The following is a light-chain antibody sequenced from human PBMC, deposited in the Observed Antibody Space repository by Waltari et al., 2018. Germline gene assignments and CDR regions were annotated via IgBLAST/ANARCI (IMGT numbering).Light chain of an antibody. CDR3: QQYGSSPP. CDR2: GSS. CDR1: QSVSSSY. Sequence: EIVLTQSPGTLSLSPGERATLSGRASQSVSSSYLAWYQQKPGQAPSLLIYGSSSRATGIPDRFSGSGSGTDFTLTISRLEPEDFAVYYCQQYGSSPPFGPGTKVDIK. V-gene: IGKV3-20*01. J-gene: IGKJ3*01.